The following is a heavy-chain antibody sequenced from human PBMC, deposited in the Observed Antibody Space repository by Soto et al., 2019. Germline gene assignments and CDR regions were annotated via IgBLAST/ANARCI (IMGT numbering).Heavy chain of an antibody. V-gene: IGHV4-59*08. Sequence: PSDTLSLTCTVSGSSISSYYWSWIRQPPGKGLEWIGYIYYSGSTYYNPSLKSRVTISVDTPKNQFSLKLSSVTAADTAVYYCASYGENWAYYYGMDVWGQGTTVTVSS. D-gene: IGHD4-17*01. CDR1: GSSISSYY. J-gene: IGHJ6*02. CDR2: IYYSGST. CDR3: ASYGENWAYYYGMDV.